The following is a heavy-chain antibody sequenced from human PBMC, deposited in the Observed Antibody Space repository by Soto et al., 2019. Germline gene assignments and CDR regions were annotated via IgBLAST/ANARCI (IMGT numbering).Heavy chain of an antibody. V-gene: IGHV3-49*04. CDR2: IRSKAYGGTT. Sequence: PGGSLRLSCTASGFTFGDYAMSWVRQAPGKGLEWVGFIRSKAYGGTTEYAASVKGRFIISRDDSKSIAYLQMNSLKTEDTAVYYCTRKPGYSSGWYDYWGQGTLVTVSS. CDR1: GFTFGDYA. J-gene: IGHJ4*02. D-gene: IGHD6-19*01. CDR3: TRKPGYSSGWYDY.